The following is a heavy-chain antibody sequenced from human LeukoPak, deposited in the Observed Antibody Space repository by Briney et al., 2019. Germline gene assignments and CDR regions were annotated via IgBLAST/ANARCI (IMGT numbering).Heavy chain of an antibody. Sequence: SQTLSLTCSVSGGSITRSGYSYWTWIRQHPGKGLEWIGFTYYSWTAHYEMSLKSRVTISVDTSKNQFSLRLNSVTAADTAVYYCARGDDDYGNLDIWGQGTMVTVSS. CDR3: ARGDDDYGNLDI. J-gene: IGHJ3*02. CDR2: TYYSWTA. CDR1: GGSITRSGYSY. D-gene: IGHD4-17*01. V-gene: IGHV4-31*03.